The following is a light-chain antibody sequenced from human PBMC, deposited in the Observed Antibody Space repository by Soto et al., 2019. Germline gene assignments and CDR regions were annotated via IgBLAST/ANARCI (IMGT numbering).Light chain of an antibody. CDR1: SSDVGGYNY. CDR2: EVS. CDR3: SSYAGSKVV. J-gene: IGLJ2*01. Sequence: QSALTQPPSASGSPGQSVTISCTGTSSDVGGYNYVSWYQQHPGKAPKLMIYEVSKQPSGVPDRFSGSKSGNTASLTVSGLQAEDEADYYCSSYAGSKVVFGGGTKLTVL. V-gene: IGLV2-8*01.